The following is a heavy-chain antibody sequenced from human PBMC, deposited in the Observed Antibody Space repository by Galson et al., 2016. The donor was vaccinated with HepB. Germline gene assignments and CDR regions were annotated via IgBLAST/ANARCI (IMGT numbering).Heavy chain of an antibody. J-gene: IGHJ4*02. CDR3: AIFYFDSGSYYNPYY. CDR1: TVNFIRYW. V-gene: IGHV5-10-1*01. Sequence: QSGAEVKKPGESLRISCQGSTVNFIRYWISWVRQMPGKGLEWMGRIDPGDSYTKYSPSFQGHVTFSLDKSISTAYLQWSSLKASDTAMYYCAIFYFDSGSYYNPYYWGQGALVAVSS. CDR2: IDPGDSYT. D-gene: IGHD3-10*01.